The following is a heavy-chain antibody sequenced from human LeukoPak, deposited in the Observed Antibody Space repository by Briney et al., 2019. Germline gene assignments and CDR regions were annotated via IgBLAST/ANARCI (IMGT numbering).Heavy chain of an antibody. D-gene: IGHD3-22*01. J-gene: IGHJ4*02. CDR2: IKSKTDGGTT. Sequence: GGSLRLSCAASGFTFSNAWMSWVRQAPGKGLEWVGRIKSKTDGGTTDYAAPVKGRFTISRDDSKTTLYLQMNSLKTEDTAVYYCTTEVTMIVVVPDYWGQGTLVTVSS. V-gene: IGHV3-15*01. CDR3: TTEVTMIVVVPDY. CDR1: GFTFSNAW.